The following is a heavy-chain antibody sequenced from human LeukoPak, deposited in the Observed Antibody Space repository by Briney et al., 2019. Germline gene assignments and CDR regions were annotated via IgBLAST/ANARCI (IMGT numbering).Heavy chain of an antibody. CDR2: IYYTGSP. D-gene: IGHD3-22*01. Sequence: SETLSLTCTVSGGSISSGSYCWGWIRQPPGKGLEWIGSIYYTGSPYYNPSLKSRVTISVDTSKNQFSLKLSSVTAADTAVYYCASREVVVIDAFDIWGQGTMVTVSS. V-gene: IGHV4-39*01. J-gene: IGHJ3*02. CDR3: ASREVVVIDAFDI. CDR1: GGSISSGSYC.